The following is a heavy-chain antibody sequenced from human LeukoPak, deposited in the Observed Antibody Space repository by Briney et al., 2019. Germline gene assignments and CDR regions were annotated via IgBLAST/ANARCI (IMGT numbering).Heavy chain of an antibody. D-gene: IGHD6-13*01. V-gene: IGHV1-18*04. CDR3: ARVGAAVLDYYYGMDV. CDR1: GYTFTSYG. CDR2: ISAYNGNT. Sequence: ASVKVSCKASGYTFTSYGISWVRQAPGQGLEWMGWISAYNGNTNYAQKLQGRVTMTTDTSTSTAYMELRSLRSDDTAVYYCARVGAAVLDYYYGMDVWGKGTTLTVSS. J-gene: IGHJ6*04.